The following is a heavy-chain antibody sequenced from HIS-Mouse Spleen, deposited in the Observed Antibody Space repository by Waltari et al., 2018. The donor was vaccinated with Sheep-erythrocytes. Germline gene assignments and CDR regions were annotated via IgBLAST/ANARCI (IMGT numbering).Heavy chain of an antibody. D-gene: IGHD1-1*01. CDR2: ISWNSGSI. Sequence: EVQLVESGGGLVQCGRSLRLSCAASGFTLDDYAMHWVRQAPGKGLEWVSGISWNSGSIGYADSVKGRFTISRDNAKNSLYLQMNSLRAEDTALYYCAKDIGTGLSYGMDVWGQGTTVTVSS. CDR1: GFTLDDYA. J-gene: IGHJ6*02. CDR3: AKDIGTGLSYGMDV. V-gene: IGHV3-9*01.